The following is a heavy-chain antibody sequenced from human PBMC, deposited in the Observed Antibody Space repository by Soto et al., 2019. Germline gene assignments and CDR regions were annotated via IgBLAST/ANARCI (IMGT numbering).Heavy chain of an antibody. CDR3: TRLRPYYGSGPLAYYYYGMDV. CDR2: IRSKANSYAT. J-gene: IGHJ6*02. D-gene: IGHD3-10*01. V-gene: IGHV3-73*02. Sequence: VQLVESGGGLVQPGGSLKLSCAASGFTFSGSAMHWVRQASGKGLEWVGRIRSKANSYATAYAASVKGRFSISRDDSKNTAYLQMNSLKTEDTAVYYCTRLRPYYGSGPLAYYYYGMDVWGQGTTVTVSS. CDR1: GFTFSGSA.